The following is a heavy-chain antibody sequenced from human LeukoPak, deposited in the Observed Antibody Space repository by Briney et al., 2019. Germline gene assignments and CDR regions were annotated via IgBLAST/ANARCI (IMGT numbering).Heavy chain of an antibody. V-gene: IGHV3-48*03. CDR2: ISSSGGTI. CDR1: GFTFSIYE. CDR3: ARDPTDYGGYYFDY. D-gene: IGHD4-23*01. J-gene: IGHJ4*02. Sequence: PGGSLRLSCAASGFTFSIYEMNWVRQAPGKGLEWVSYISSSGGTIYYADSVKGRFTISRDNAKNSLYLQMNSLRAEDTAVYYCARDPTDYGGYYFDYWGQGTLVTVSS.